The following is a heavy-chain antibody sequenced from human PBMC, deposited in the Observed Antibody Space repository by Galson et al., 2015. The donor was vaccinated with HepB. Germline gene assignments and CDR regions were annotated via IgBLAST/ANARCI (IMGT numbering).Heavy chain of an antibody. J-gene: IGHJ4*02. Sequence: SETLSLTCSVSGGSISSYYWSWIRQTPGKGREWIGYIYHSGSTNSNPSLQSRITISVDTSKNQFSLKLSSVTAADTAGYYGARYPRGGDYYFDYWGQGTLVTVSS. CDR1: GGSISSYY. D-gene: IGHD4-17*01. CDR3: ARYPRGGDYYFDY. CDR2: IYHSGST. V-gene: IGHV4-4*08.